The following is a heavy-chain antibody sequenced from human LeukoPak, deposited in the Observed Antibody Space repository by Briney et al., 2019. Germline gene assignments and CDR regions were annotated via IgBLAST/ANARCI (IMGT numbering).Heavy chain of an antibody. J-gene: IGHJ3*02. D-gene: IGHD3-10*01. CDR1: GGSISSSSYY. CDR2: IYYSGST. V-gene: IGHV4-61*05. Sequence: SETLSLTCTVSGGSISSSSYYWGWIRQPPGKGLEWIGYIYYSGSTNYNPSLKSRVTISVDTSKNQFSLKLSSVTAADTAVYYCARAPRGDHAFDIWGQGTMVTASS. CDR3: ARAPRGDHAFDI.